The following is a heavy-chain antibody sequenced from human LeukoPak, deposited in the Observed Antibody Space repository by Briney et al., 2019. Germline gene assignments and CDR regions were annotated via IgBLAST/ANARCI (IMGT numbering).Heavy chain of an antibody. V-gene: IGHV3-21*01. CDR2: ISSGSSYI. J-gene: IGHJ4*02. CDR3: ARDRRSGSYDSTDASDY. D-gene: IGHD3-22*01. Sequence: GGSLRLSCAASGFTFSSYSMNWVRQAPGKGLEWVSSISSGSSYIYYADSVKGRFTISRDNAKNSLYLQMNSLRGEDTAVYYCARDRRSGSYDSTDASDYWGQGTLVTVSS. CDR1: GFTFSSYS.